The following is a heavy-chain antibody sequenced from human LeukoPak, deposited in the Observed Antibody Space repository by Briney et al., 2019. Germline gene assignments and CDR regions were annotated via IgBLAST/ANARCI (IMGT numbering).Heavy chain of an antibody. CDR2: IYYSGST. V-gene: IGHV4-59*01. CDR1: GGSISSYY. D-gene: IGHD3-10*01. CDR3: ARDAGDTMDLYGMDV. Sequence: SETLSLTCTVSGGSISSYYWSWIRQPPGKGLEWIGYIYYSGSTNYNPSLKSRVTISVDTSKNQFSLKLSSVTAADTAVYYCARDAGDTMDLYGMDVWGKGTTATVSS. J-gene: IGHJ6*04.